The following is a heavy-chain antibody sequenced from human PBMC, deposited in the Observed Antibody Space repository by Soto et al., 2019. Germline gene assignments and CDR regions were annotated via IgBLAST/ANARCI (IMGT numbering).Heavy chain of an antibody. Sequence: CESLKISCKGSGYSFTSYWISWVRQMPGKGLEWMGRIDPSDSYTNYSPSFQGHVTISADKSISTAYLQWSSLKASDTAMYYCARHRGDGYDYSFVDYWGQGTLVTVSS. CDR1: GYSFTSYW. J-gene: IGHJ4*02. D-gene: IGHD5-12*01. V-gene: IGHV5-10-1*01. CDR2: IDPSDSYT. CDR3: ARHRGDGYDYSFVDY.